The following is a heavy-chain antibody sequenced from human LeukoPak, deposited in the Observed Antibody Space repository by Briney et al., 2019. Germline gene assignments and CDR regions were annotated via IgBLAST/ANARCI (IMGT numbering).Heavy chain of an antibody. D-gene: IGHD5-12*01. CDR2: INPNSGGT. J-gene: IGHJ4*02. Sequence: ASVKVSCKASGYTFTGYYMHWVRQAPGQGLEWMGWINPNSGGTNYAQKFQGRVTMTRDTSISTAYMELSRLRSDDTAVYYCARDWPDGGIVATPSVYWGQGTLVTVSS. CDR3: ARDWPDGGIVATPSVY. V-gene: IGHV1-2*02. CDR1: GYTFTGYY.